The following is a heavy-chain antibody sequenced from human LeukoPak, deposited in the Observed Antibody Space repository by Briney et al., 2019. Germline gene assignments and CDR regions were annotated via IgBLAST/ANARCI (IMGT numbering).Heavy chain of an antibody. CDR2: INPTGGST. Sequence: LAASVKVSCKASGYTFTSYYMHWVRQAPGQGLEWMGLINPTGGSTGYAQKFQGRVTMTRDMSTSTDYMELSSLRSEDTAIYYCARDNSVGDNAWWFDPWGQGTLVTVSS. V-gene: IGHV1-46*01. J-gene: IGHJ5*02. D-gene: IGHD1-26*01. CDR3: ARDNSVGDNAWWFDP. CDR1: GYTFTSYY.